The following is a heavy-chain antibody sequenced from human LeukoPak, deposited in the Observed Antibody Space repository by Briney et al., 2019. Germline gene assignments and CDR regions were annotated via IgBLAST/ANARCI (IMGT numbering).Heavy chain of an antibody. CDR3: ARLYEDTAMVTS. V-gene: IGHV1-2*02. J-gene: IGHJ4*02. CDR2: INPNSGGT. CDR1: GYTFTSYG. Sequence: ASVKVSCKASGYTFTSYGISWVRQAPGQGLEWMGWINPNSGGTNYAQKFQGRVTMTRDTSISTAYMELSRLRSDDTAVYYCARLYEDTAMVTSWGQGTLVTVSS. D-gene: IGHD5-18*01.